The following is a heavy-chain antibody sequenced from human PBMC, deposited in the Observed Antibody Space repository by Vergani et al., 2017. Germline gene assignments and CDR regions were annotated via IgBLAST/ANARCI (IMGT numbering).Heavy chain of an antibody. CDR2: ISYDGSNK. CDR1: GFTFSSYG. J-gene: IGHJ4*02. V-gene: IGHV3-30*18. CDR3: AKIPTAVATDY. D-gene: IGHD6-19*01. Sequence: QVQLVQSGGGLVQPGGSLRLSCAASGFTFSSYGMHWVRQAPGKGLEWVAVISYDGSNKYYADSVKGRFTISRDNSKNTLYLQMNSLRAEDTAVYYCAKIPTAVATDYWGQGTLVTVSS.